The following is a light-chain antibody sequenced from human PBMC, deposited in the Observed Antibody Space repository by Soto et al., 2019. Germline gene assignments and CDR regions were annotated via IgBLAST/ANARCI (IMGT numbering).Light chain of an antibody. CDR2: RTN. V-gene: IGLV8-61*01. Sequence: QAVVTQEPSFSVSPGGTVTHTCALSSGSVSTNNYPSWCQQTPGQAPRTLIFRTNTRSSGVPDRFSGSILGNKAALTITGAQADDESDYYCVLYMGRGIWVFGGGTKLTVL. CDR1: SGSVSTNNY. J-gene: IGLJ3*02. CDR3: VLYMGRGIWV.